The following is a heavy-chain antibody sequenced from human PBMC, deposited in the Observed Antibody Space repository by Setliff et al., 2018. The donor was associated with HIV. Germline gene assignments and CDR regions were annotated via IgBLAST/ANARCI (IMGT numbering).Heavy chain of an antibody. J-gene: IGHJ4*02. CDR1: GFSISSDGFY. D-gene: IGHD2-15*01. CDR3: ARGRGRHCSGGSCYSGGVDY. CDR2: VYNSGGT. Sequence: SETLSLTCTLSGFSISSDGFYWNWIRQRPGKGLEWIGSVYNSGGTYYNPSLKSRVTISVDTSENQFSLKLSSVTGADTAVYYCARGRGRHCSGGSCYSGGVDYWGQGTLVTVSS. V-gene: IGHV4-39*07.